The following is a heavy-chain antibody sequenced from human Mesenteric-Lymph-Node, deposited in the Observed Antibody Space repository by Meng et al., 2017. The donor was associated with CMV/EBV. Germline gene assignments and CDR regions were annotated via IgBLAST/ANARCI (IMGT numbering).Heavy chain of an antibody. Sequence: GSLRLSCTVSGASISSYYWTWIRQPPGKGLQWIGYIYYSGSTNYNPSLKSRVTISVDTSKNQFSLKLTSVTAADTAVYYCARDQPADYWGQGTLVTVSS. V-gene: IGHV4-59*01. J-gene: IGHJ4*02. CDR1: GASISSYY. CDR3: ARDQPADY. CDR2: IYYSGST.